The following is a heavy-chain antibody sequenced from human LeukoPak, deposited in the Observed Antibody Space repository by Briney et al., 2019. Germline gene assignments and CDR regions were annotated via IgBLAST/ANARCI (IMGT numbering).Heavy chain of an antibody. Sequence: ASVKVSCKASGYTFTGYYMHWVRQAPGQGLEWMGWINPNSGGTNYAQKFQGRVTMTRDTSISTAYMELSRLRSDDTAVYYCAALPDRAGSYYFDYWGQGTLVTVSS. CDR1: GYTFTGYY. J-gene: IGHJ4*02. V-gene: IGHV1-2*02. D-gene: IGHD1-14*01. CDR3: AALPDRAGSYYFDY. CDR2: INPNSGGT.